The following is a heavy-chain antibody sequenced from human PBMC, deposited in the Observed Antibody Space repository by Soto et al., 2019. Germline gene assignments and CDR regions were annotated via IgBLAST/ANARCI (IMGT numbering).Heavy chain of an antibody. CDR2: IYDSESA. CDR1: GESISSGGYY. J-gene: IGHJ4*02. D-gene: IGHD6-6*01. V-gene: IGHV4-31*03. Sequence: QVQLQESGPGLVKVSKTLSLICSVSGESISSGGYYWSWIRHHPGKGLEWIGYIYDSESAYYNPSPKSRATISMDTSKNHFAMKLSSVTAADTAVYYCARASSSSSAADYWGQGTLNTVSS. CDR3: ARASSSSSAADY.